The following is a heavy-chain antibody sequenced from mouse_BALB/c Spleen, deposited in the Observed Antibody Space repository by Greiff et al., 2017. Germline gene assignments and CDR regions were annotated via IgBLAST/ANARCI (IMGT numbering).Heavy chain of an antibody. CDR2: ISYDGSN. D-gene: IGHD1-1*01. J-gene: IGHJ3*01. CDR1: GYSITSGYY. Sequence: ESGPGLVKPSQSLSLTCSVTGYSITSGYYWNWIRQFPGNKLERMGYISYDGSNNYNPSLKNRISITRDTSKNQFFLKLNSVTTEDTATYYCARGNYGSSFAYWGQGTLVTVSA. V-gene: IGHV3-6*02. CDR3: ARGNYGSSFAY.